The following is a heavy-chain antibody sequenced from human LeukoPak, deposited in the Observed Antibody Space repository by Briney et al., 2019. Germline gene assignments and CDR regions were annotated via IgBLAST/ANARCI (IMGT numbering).Heavy chain of an antibody. CDR1: GFTFSKYW. J-gene: IGHJ4*02. D-gene: IGHD4-17*01. CDR3: ASHDYGDYSPLDY. CDR2: IKQDGSEK. Sequence: PGGSLRLSCAASGFTFSKYWMTWVRQAPGKGLEWVASIKQDGSEKYYVDSVKGRFIISRDNAKNSLYLQMNSLTAEDTAVHYCASHDYGDYSPLDYWGQGTLVTVSS. V-gene: IGHV3-7*01.